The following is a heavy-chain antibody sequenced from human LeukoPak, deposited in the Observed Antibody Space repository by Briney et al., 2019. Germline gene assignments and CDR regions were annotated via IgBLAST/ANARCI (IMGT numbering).Heavy chain of an antibody. Sequence: PSETLSLTCTVSGGSISSYYWSWIRQPAGKGLEWIGRIYTSGSTNYNPSLKSRVTMSVDTSKNQFSLKLSSVTAADTAVYYCARVGLLWFGEPTYFDYWGQGTLVTVSS. CDR2: IYTSGST. CDR1: GGSISSYY. CDR3: ARVGLLWFGEPTYFDY. D-gene: IGHD3-10*01. V-gene: IGHV4-4*07. J-gene: IGHJ4*02.